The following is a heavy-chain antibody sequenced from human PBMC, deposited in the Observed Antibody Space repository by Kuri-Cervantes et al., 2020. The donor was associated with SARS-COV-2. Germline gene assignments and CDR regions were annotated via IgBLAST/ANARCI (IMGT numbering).Heavy chain of an antibody. D-gene: IGHD3-3*01. V-gene: IGHV4-59*08. CDR3: ARQTMSSITIFGVVITRNWFDP. CDR1: GGSISSYY. Sequence: SETLSLTFTVSGGSISSYYWSWIRQPPGKGLEWIGYIYYSGSTNYNPSLKSRVTISVDTSKNQFSLKLSSVTAADTAVYYCARQTMSSITIFGVVITRNWFDPWGQGTLVTVSS. J-gene: IGHJ5*02. CDR2: IYYSGST.